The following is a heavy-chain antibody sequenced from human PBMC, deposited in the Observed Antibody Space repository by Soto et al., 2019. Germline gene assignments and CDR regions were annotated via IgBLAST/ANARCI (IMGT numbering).Heavy chain of an antibody. J-gene: IGHJ4*02. D-gene: IGHD3-10*01. V-gene: IGHV3-30-3*01. CDR3: ARDLCGSGD. CDR1: GFAFSSYA. CDR2: ISYDGSNK. Sequence: QVQLVESGGGVVQPGRSLRLSCAASGFAFSSYAMHWVRQAPGKGLEWVAVISYDGSNKYYADSVKGRFTISRDNSKNTLYLQMNSLSAEDTAVYYCARDLCGSGDWGQGTLVTVSS.